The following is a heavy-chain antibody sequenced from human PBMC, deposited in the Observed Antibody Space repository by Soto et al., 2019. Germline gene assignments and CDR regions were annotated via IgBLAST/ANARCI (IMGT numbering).Heavy chain of an antibody. V-gene: IGHV3-23*01. Sequence: PGGSLRLSCAASGFTFSSYAMGWVRQAPGKGLEWVSAISGSGGSTYYADSVKGRFTISRDNSKNTLYLQMNSLRAEDTAVYYCAKDPSYCSGGSCPPPDAFDIWGQGTMVTVSS. CDR2: ISGSGGST. CDR1: GFTFSSYA. J-gene: IGHJ3*02. CDR3: AKDPSYCSGGSCPPPDAFDI. D-gene: IGHD2-15*01.